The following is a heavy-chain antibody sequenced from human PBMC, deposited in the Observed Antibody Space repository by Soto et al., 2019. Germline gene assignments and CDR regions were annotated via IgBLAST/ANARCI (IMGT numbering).Heavy chain of an antibody. CDR2: ISSSGRKI. D-gene: IGHD1-1*01. CDR3: ARDLTPESTTDYFDI. J-gene: IGHJ4*02. CDR1: GFTFSASS. Sequence: GGSLRLSCGASGFTFSASSMNWVRQAPGKGLEWVSSISSSGRKIYYADSVKGRFTISRDNAKNSLYLHMNGLTPADTAVYYCARDLTPESTTDYFDIWSQGSLVTVSS. V-gene: IGHV3-21*01.